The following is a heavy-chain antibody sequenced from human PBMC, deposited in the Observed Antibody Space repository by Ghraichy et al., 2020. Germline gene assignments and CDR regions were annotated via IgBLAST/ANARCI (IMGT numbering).Heavy chain of an antibody. J-gene: IGHJ6*03. CDR2: TYYRSKWYN. CDR1: GDSVSSNSAA. Sequence: SQTLSLTCAISGDSVSSNSAAWNWIRQSPSRGLEWLGRTYYRSKWYNDYAVSVKSRITINPDTSKNQFSLQLNSVTPEDTAVYYCARDLVPQWLVRFYYYYYMDVWGKGTTVTVSS. CDR3: ARDLVPQWLVRFYYYYYMDV. D-gene: IGHD6-19*01. V-gene: IGHV6-1*01.